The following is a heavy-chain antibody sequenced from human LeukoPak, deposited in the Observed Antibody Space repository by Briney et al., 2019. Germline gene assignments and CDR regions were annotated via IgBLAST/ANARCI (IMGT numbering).Heavy chain of an antibody. CDR2: IYYSGST. Sequence: SETLSLTCTVSGGSISSSSYYWGWIRQPPGKGLEWIGSIYYSGSTNYDPSLESRVTISVDTSKNQFSLKLSSVTAADTAVYYCARQRVGSGWSTGHDYWGQGTLVTVSS. CDR1: GGSISSSSYY. J-gene: IGHJ4*02. V-gene: IGHV4-39*01. D-gene: IGHD6-19*01. CDR3: ARQRVGSGWSTGHDY.